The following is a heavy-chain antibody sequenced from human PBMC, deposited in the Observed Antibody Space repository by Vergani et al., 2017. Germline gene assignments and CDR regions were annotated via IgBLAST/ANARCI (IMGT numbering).Heavy chain of an antibody. CDR1: GVSIGSNSYY. CDR3: TRHGRSGWAGYFQH. CDR2: IYYTGTT. J-gene: IGHJ1*01. D-gene: IGHD6-19*01. Sequence: QLQLQESGPGLVKPSETLSLPCTVSGVSIGSNSYYWGWIRQPPGKGLEWIGTIYYTGTTYYNEAHKSRLTITVDTSKNQFSLNLTSVTAADPAVYYCTRHGRSGWAGYFQHWGQGTLVTASS. V-gene: IGHV4-39*01.